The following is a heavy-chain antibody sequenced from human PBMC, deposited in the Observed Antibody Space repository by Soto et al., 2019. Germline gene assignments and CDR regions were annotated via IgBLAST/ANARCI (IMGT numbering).Heavy chain of an antibody. CDR3: ARDSVVPKYQLDAFDI. J-gene: IGHJ3*02. Sequence: PGGSLRLSCAASGFTFSSYSMNWVRQAPGKGLEWVSSISSSSSYIYYADSVKGRFTISRDNAKNSLYLQMNSLRAEDTAVYYCARDSVVPKYQLDAFDIWGQGTMVTVSS. V-gene: IGHV3-21*01. CDR1: GFTFSSYS. D-gene: IGHD2-15*01. CDR2: ISSSSSYI.